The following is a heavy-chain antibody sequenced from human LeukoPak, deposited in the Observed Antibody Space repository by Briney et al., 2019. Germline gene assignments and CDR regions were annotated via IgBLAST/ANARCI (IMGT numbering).Heavy chain of an antibody. CDR1: GYTFSSYG. CDR2: ISAYSGNT. V-gene: IGHV1-18*01. CDR3: ARAVVTPRVLGY. Sequence: GASVKVSCKASGYTFSSYGITWVRQAPGQGLEWMGWISAYSGNTNYAQKFQGRVTMTTDTSTSTAYMELSRLRSDDTAVYYCARAVVTPRVLGYWGQGTLVTVSS. J-gene: IGHJ4*02. D-gene: IGHD2-21*02.